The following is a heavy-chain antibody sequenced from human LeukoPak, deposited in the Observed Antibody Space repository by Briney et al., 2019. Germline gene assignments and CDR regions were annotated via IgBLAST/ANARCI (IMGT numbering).Heavy chain of an antibody. CDR2: ISHSGTMI. Sequence: GGSLRLSCAASGFTFSDYEINWVRQAPGRGLEWVSYISHSGTMIYYADSVRGRFTVSRDNARNSLYLQLNSLRDDDTAVYYCAREAAYCGGDCLDYWGQGTLVTVSS. J-gene: IGHJ4*02. CDR3: AREAAYCGGDCLDY. V-gene: IGHV3-48*03. CDR1: GFTFSDYE. D-gene: IGHD2-21*01.